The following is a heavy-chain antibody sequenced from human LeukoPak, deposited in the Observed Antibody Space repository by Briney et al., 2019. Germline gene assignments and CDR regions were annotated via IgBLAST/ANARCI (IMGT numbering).Heavy chain of an antibody. CDR3: ARVRGVTMMLAEDEYFDY. V-gene: IGHV3-7*01. CDR2: IKRDGSEK. CDR1: GFTFSSYW. D-gene: IGHD3-22*01. Sequence: GGLVKPGGSLRLSCAASGFTFSSYWMSWVRQAPGKGLEWVANIKRDGSEKYYVGSVKGRFTISRDNAKNSLYLQMNSLRAEDTAVYYCARVRGVTMMLAEDEYFDYWGQGTLVTVS. J-gene: IGHJ4*02.